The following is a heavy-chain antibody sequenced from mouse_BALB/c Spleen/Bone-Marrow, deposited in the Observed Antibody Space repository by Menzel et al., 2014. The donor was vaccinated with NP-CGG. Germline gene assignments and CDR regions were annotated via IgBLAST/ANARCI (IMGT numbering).Heavy chain of an antibody. J-gene: IGHJ2*01. Sequence: KQSGAEFVKRGASVKLSCTAYGFNIKDTYMHWVKQRPEQGLEWIGRIDPASDYTQFDSKFQGKATITADTSSNTAYLQLSSLTSEDTAVYYCATLTGTFDYWGHGTTPTIYS. CDR2: IDPASDYT. CDR3: ATLTGTFDY. V-gene: IGHV14-3*02. D-gene: IGHD4-1*01. CDR1: GFNIKDTY.